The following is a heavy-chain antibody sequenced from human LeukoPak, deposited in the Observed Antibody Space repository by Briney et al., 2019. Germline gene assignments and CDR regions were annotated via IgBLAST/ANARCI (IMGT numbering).Heavy chain of an antibody. CDR1: GFTFSRYI. V-gene: IGHV3-48*02. D-gene: IGHD3-22*01. CDR2: ISSSSRTI. J-gene: IGHJ1*01. Sequence: PWGSLRLSCAASGFTFSRYIMNWVRQAPGKGLEWISYISSSSRTIHYADSVKGRFTISRDNAENSLDLQMNSLRDEDTAVYYCASHYFGSRGSYAGYFQHWGQGALVIVSS. CDR3: ASHYFGSRGSYAGYFQH.